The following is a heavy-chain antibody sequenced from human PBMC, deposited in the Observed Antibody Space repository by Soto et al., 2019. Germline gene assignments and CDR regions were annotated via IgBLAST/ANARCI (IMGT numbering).Heavy chain of an antibody. CDR1: GGTFSSYA. CDR3: ARDERGITMVRGVKNPYYYYGMDV. CDR2: IIPIFGTA. J-gene: IGHJ6*02. Sequence: ASVKVSCKASGGTFSSYAISWVRQAPGQGLEWMGGIIPIFGTANYAQKFQGRVTITADEPTSTAYMELSSLRSEDTAVYYCARDERGITMVRGVKNPYYYYGMDVWGQGTTVTVSS. V-gene: IGHV1-69*13. D-gene: IGHD3-10*01.